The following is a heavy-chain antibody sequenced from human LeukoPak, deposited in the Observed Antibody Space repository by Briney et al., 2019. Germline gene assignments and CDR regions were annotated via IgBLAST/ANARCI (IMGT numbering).Heavy chain of an antibody. CDR1: GFTVSSNY. CDR2: IYSGGST. V-gene: IGHV3-53*01. Sequence: GGSLRLSCAASGFTVSSNYMSWVRQAPGKGLEWVSVIYSGGSTYYADSVKGRFTISRDNSKNTLYLQMNSLRAEDTAVYYCARESIVGATTKDYWGQGTLVTVSS. D-gene: IGHD1-26*01. CDR3: ARESIVGATTKDY. J-gene: IGHJ4*02.